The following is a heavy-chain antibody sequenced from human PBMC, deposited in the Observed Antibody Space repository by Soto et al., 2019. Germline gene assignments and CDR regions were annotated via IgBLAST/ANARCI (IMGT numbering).Heavy chain of an antibody. J-gene: IGHJ3*02. CDR2: ISWDGGST. CDR1: GFTFDDYT. Sequence: GGSLRLSCAASGFTFDDYTMHWVRQAPGKGLEWVSLISWDGGSTYYADSVKGRFTISRDNAKNSLYLQMNSLRAEDTAVYYCARDLSGDDAFDIWGQGTMVTVSS. V-gene: IGHV3-43*01. CDR3: ARDLSGDDAFDI. D-gene: IGHD4-17*01.